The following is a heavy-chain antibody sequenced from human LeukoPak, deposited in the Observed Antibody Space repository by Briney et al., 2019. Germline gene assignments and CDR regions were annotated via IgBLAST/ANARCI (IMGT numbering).Heavy chain of an antibody. CDR3: ARGRFYGPHVFDY. Sequence: TSETLSLTCAVYGGSFSGYYWSWIRQPPGKGLEWIGEINHSGSTNYNPSLKSRVTISVDTSKNQFSLKLSSVTAADTAVYYCARGRFYGPHVFDYWGQGTLVTVSS. CDR2: INHSGST. CDR1: GGSFSGYY. V-gene: IGHV4-34*01. D-gene: IGHD2/OR15-2a*01. J-gene: IGHJ4*02.